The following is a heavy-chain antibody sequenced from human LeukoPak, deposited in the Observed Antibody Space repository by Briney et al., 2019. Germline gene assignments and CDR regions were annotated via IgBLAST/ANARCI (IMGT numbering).Heavy chain of an antibody. CDR3: AKDVDTAMNGVDY. V-gene: IGHV3-30*02. CDR2: IRYDGSNK. CDR1: GFTFSSYG. D-gene: IGHD5-18*01. Sequence: GGSLRLSCAASGFTFSSYGMHWVRQAPGKGLEWVAFIRYDGSNKYYADSVKGRFTISRDNSKNTPYPQMNSLRAEDTAVYYCAKDVDTAMNGVDYWGQGTLVTVSS. J-gene: IGHJ4*02.